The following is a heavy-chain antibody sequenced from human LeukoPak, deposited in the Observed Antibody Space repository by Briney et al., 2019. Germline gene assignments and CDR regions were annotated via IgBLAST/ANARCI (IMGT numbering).Heavy chain of an antibody. V-gene: IGHV4-59*01. J-gene: IGHJ4*02. CDR3: ARDGIDKVGFEY. CDR1: GDSISSDY. CDR2: IYYSEGT. Sequence: SETLSLTCTVSGDSISSDYWSWIRQPPGKGLEWIGYIYYSEGTNYNPSLESRVTISVDTSKNQFSLKLSSVTAADTAVYYCARDGIDKVGFEYWGLGTLVTVSS. D-gene: IGHD1-14*01.